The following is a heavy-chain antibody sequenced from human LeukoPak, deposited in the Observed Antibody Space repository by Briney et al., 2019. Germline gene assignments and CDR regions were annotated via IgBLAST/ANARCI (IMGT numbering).Heavy chain of an antibody. CDR3: ARVRDGYIWNGLDV. D-gene: IGHD5-24*01. V-gene: IGHV3-74*01. J-gene: IGHJ6*02. CDR1: GFIFSNYW. Sequence: GGSLRLSCAASGFIFSNYWMHWVRQGPGKGLVWVSRIKSDGSDTNYADSVEGRFTVSRDNAKSALYLQMNSLRAEDTGVYYCARVRDGYIWNGLDVWGQGTTVTVSS. CDR2: IKSDGSDT.